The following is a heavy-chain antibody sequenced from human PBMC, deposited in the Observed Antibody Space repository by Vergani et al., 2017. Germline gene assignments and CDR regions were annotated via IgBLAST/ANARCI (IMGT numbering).Heavy chain of an antibody. J-gene: IGHJ4*02. V-gene: IGHV3-23*01. Sequence: EVQLLESGGGLVQPGGSLRLSCEASGFSFPGYAMSWLRQAPGKGLEWVSSVSGSSATPYYADSVKGRFIISRDNSKNTLHLQMNSLRADDTAVYYCTKGSRGYTGYFFDYWGQGTLATVSS. D-gene: IGHD5-12*01. CDR2: VSGSSATP. CDR1: GFSFPGYA. CDR3: TKGSRGYTGYFFDY.